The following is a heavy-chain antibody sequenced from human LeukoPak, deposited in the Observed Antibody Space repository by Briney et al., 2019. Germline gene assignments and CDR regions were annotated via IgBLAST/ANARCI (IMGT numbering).Heavy chain of an antibody. CDR3: ARDHSVVGSNAFDI. V-gene: IGHV3-21*01. CDR1: GFTFSSYA. J-gene: IGHJ3*02. Sequence: GGSLRLSCAASGFTFSSYAMSWVRQAPGKGLEWVSSIGSSSSYIYYADSVKGRFTISRDNAKNSLYLQMNSLRAEDTAVYYCARDHSVVGSNAFDIWGQGTMVTVSS. CDR2: IGSSSSYI. D-gene: IGHD2-2*01.